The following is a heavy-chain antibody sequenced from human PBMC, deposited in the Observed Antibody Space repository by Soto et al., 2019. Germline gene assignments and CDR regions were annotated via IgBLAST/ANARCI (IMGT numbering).Heavy chain of an antibody. D-gene: IGHD4-17*01. CDR3: ARKNTVRVSALPDY. V-gene: IGHV3-30*03. Sequence: QVQLVESGGGVVQPGNSVRLSCAASGFTFSMYGMHWVRQAPGKALEWVAVTASDGTNKFYGESVKGRFTISRDNPRATLYLQMNRLRPDDASGYYCARKNTVRVSALPDYWGQGTLVTVSS. CDR2: TASDGTNK. J-gene: IGHJ4*02. CDR1: GFTFSMYG.